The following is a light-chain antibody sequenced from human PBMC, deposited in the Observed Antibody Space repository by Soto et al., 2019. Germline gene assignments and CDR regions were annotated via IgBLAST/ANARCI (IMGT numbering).Light chain of an antibody. V-gene: IGKV3-20*01. J-gene: IGKJ1*01. CDR2: DAS. CDR3: QQYDNSVWT. CDR1: QTVRNNY. Sequence: EIVMTQYPATLSVSPGERVTLSCRASQTVRNNYLAWYQQKPGQAPRLLIYDASSRATGIPDRFSGGGSGTDFTLTISRLEPEDLAVYYCQQYDNSVWTFGQGTKVDI.